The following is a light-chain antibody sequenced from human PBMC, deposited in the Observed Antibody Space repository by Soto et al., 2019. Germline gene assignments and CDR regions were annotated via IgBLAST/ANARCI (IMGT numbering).Light chain of an antibody. V-gene: IGLV2-14*01. Sequence: QSALTQPASVSGSPGQSITISCTGTSMYVCGYNYVSWYQQHPGKAPKFMIYDVSNRPSGVSNRFSGSKSGNTASLTISGLQAEDEADYYCSSYTTSNTRQIVFGTGTKVTVL. CDR1: SMYVCGYNY. J-gene: IGLJ1*01. CDR3: SSYTTSNTRQIV. CDR2: DVS.